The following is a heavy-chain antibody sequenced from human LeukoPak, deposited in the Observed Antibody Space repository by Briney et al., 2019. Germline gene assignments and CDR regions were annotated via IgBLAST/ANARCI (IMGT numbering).Heavy chain of an antibody. CDR3: ARFSISWSYFDS. CDR2: VFYSGST. D-gene: IGHD6-13*01. V-gene: IGHV4-59*01. CDR1: GGSISNYY. J-gene: IGHJ4*02. Sequence: PSETLSLTCTVSGGSISNYYWNWIRQPPGKGLEWIGSVFYSGSTNYNPPLKSRVTISVDTSKNHFSLKLRSMAAADTAVYYCARFSISWSYFDSWGQGTLVTVSS.